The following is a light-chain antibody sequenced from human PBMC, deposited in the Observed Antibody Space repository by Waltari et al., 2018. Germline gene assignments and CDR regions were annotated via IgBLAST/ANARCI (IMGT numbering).Light chain of an antibody. J-gene: IGLJ2*01. V-gene: IGLV3-25*03. CDR2: KDS. CDR1: ALPTQY. Sequence: SYELTQPPSVSVSPGQTARITCPGDALPTQYADWYQQKPGQAPVVVVYKDSGRPSGIPGLFYGSSSETTVTLTISGVQAEGEADYDCQSADSSGTYVVFGGGTKLTVL. CDR3: QSADSSGTYVV.